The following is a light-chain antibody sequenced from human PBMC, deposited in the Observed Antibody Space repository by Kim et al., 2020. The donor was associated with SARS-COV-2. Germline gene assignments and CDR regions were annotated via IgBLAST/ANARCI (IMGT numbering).Light chain of an antibody. CDR2: GKS. CDR3: QSYDSSLGGYV. V-gene: IGLV1-40*01. Sequence: GVASCWTGGRSDVGAGWGVHWYRQVPGAGPKLLVCGKSDRPAGVPDRFSGSKSGTAASLAITGLQAEDEADYYCQSYDSSLGGYVFGTGTKGTVL. J-gene: IGLJ1*01. CDR1: RSDVGAGWG.